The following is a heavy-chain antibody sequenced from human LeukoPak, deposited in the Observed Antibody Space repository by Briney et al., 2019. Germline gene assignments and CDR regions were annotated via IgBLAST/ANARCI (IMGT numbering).Heavy chain of an antibody. D-gene: IGHD3-10*01. CDR1: GGSFSGYY. V-gene: IGHV4-34*01. CDR2: INHSVST. Sequence: PSETLSLTCAVYGGSFSGYYWSWIRQPPGKGLEWIGEINHSVSTNYNPSLKSRVTISVDTSKNQFSLKLSSVTAADTAVYYCARGSRYYGSGSYPIKRRCYFDYWGQGTLVTVSS. J-gene: IGHJ4*02. CDR3: ARGSRYYGSGSYPIKRRCYFDY.